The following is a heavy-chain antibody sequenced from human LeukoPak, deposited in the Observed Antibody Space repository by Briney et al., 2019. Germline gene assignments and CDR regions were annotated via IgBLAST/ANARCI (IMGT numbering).Heavy chain of an antibody. CDR3: AGEGAPRVIDY. CDR2: IKGDGSDK. J-gene: IGHJ4*02. V-gene: IGHV3-7*01. CDR1: GFTFSNYY. Sequence: PGGSLRLSCAASGFTFSNYYMTWVRQAPGKGLEWVANIKGDGSDKYYVDSVRGRFTISRDNSKNTLFLQMNYLRLEDTAVFYCAGEGAPRVIDYWGQGTLVTVSS. D-gene: IGHD3-16*02.